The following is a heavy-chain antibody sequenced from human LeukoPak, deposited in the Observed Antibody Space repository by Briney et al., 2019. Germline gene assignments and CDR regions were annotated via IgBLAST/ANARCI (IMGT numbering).Heavy chain of an antibody. CDR2: IYDTWTT. D-gene: IGHD1-1*01. CDR3: ATKDVQLFSFDY. CDR1: GGSISSSSFY. Sequence: SETLSLICTVSGGSISSSSFYWGWIRQPPGKGLEWIASIYDTWTTYYNPSLKSRVTISVDTSKNQFSLMLSSVTAADTAVYCCATKDVQLFSFDYWGQGTLVTVSS. V-gene: IGHV4-39*01. J-gene: IGHJ4*02.